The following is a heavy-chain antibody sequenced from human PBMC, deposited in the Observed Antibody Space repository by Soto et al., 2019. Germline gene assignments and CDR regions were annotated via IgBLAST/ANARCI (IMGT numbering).Heavy chain of an antibody. CDR1: GFTFTSSA. CDR2: IVVGSGNT. CDR3: AAVQHCSSTSCYIGFIWFDP. Sequence: GASVKVSCKASGFTFTSSAVQWVRQARGQRLEWIGWIVVGSGNTNYAQKFQERVTITRDMSTSTAYMELSSLRSEDTAVYYCAAVQHCSSTSCYIGFIWFDPWGQGTLVTVS. D-gene: IGHD2-2*02. J-gene: IGHJ5*02. V-gene: IGHV1-58*01.